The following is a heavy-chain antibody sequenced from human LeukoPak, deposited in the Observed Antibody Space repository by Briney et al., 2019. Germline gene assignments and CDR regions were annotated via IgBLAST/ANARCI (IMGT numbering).Heavy chain of an antibody. Sequence: GGSLRLSCAASGFTFSSYSMNWVRQAPGKGLEWVSSISSSSSYIYYADSVKGRFTISRDNAKNSLYLQMNSLRAEDTALYYCAKDIRWGYSSGYDAFDIWGQGTMVTVSS. J-gene: IGHJ3*02. CDR1: GFTFSSYS. V-gene: IGHV3-21*04. D-gene: IGHD6-19*01. CDR2: ISSSSSYI. CDR3: AKDIRWGYSSGYDAFDI.